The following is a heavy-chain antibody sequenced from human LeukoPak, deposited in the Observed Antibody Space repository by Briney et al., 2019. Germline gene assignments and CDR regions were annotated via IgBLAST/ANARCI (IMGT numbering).Heavy chain of an antibody. D-gene: IGHD6-19*01. CDR3: ATEGSSGDY. CDR1: GGSISSGGYS. J-gene: IGHJ4*02. Sequence: SETLSLTCVVSGGSISSGGYSWTWIRQPPGKGLEWIGHIYYSGSTNYNPSLKSRVTISVDTSKNQFSLKLSSVTAADTAVYYCATEGSSGDYWGQGTLVTVSS. V-gene: IGHV4-30-4*07. CDR2: IYYSGST.